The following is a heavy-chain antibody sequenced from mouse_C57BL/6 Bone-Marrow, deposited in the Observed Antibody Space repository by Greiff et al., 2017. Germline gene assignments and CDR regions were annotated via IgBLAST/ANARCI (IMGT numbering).Heavy chain of an antibody. V-gene: IGHV1-69*01. CDR1: GYTFTSYW. Sequence: QVQLQQPGAELVMPGASVKLSCKASGYTFTSYWMHWVKQRPGQGLEWIGEIDPSDSYTNYNQKFKGKSTLTVDKSSSTAYMQLSSLTSEDSAVYYCAITGTGGYAMDDWGQGTSVTVSS. CDR2: IDPSDSYT. CDR3: AITGTGGYAMDD. D-gene: IGHD4-1*01. J-gene: IGHJ4*01.